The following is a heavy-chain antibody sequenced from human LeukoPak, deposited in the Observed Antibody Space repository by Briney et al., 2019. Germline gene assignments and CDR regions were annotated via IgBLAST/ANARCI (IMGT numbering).Heavy chain of an antibody. J-gene: IGHJ3*02. CDR1: GFTFSSYS. V-gene: IGHV3-48*01. CDR2: ISSSSSTI. Sequence: PGGSLRLSCAASGFTFSSYSMNWVRQAPGKGLEWVSYISSSSSTIYYADSVKGRFTISRDNAKNSLYLQMNSLRAEDTAVYYCARGDHERWLQLMENSAFDIWGQGTMVTVSS. D-gene: IGHD5-24*01. CDR3: ARGDHERWLQLMENSAFDI.